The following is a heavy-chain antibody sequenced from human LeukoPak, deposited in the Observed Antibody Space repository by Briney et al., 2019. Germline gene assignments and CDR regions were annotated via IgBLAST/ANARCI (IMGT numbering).Heavy chain of an antibody. CDR2: IKQDGSEK. D-gene: IGHD6-13*01. CDR1: GFTFSSYW. CDR3: AKPRKLHSWYFDY. J-gene: IGHJ4*02. V-gene: IGHV3-7*01. Sequence: GGSLRLSCAASGFTFSSYWMSWVRQAPGKGLEWVANIKQDGSEKYYVDSVKGRFTISRDNSKNTLYLQMNSLRAEDTAVYYCAKPRKLHSWYFDYWGQGTLVTVSS.